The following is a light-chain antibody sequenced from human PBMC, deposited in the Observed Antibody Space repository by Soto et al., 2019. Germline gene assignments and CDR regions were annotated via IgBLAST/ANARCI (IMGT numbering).Light chain of an antibody. V-gene: IGKV3-20*01. CDR1: QSVLSNY. J-gene: IGKJ5*01. Sequence: ELELTQSPGPLSLSPGARATLSCGASQSVLSNYLAWYKQQPGQPPRLLIYGASTRATGIPDRFSGSGSGTDFTLTISRLEPEDFAVYYCQQYGSSITFGQGTKVEIK. CDR2: GAS. CDR3: QQYGSSIT.